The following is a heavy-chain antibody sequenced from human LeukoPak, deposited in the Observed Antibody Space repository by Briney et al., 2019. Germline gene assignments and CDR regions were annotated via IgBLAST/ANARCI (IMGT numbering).Heavy chain of an antibody. CDR1: DGSISNSNW. CDR3: ARQGYGDDTAVDY. V-gene: IGHV4-4*02. D-gene: IGHD4-17*01. J-gene: IGHJ4*02. Sequence: SETLSLTCAVSDGSISNSNWWSWVRQPPGKGLEWIGEIYHSGRTNYNPSLKSRVIMSVDTSKNQFSLKLNSVTAADTAVYYCARQGYGDDTAVDYWGQGTLVTVSS. CDR2: IYHSGRT.